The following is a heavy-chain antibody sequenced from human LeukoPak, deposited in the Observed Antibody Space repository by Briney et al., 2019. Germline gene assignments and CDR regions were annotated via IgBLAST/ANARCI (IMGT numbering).Heavy chain of an antibody. D-gene: IGHD3-22*01. Sequence: GGSLRLSCAASGFTFSDHYMDWVRQAPGKGLEWVGRSRNKANSYTTEYAASVKGRFTISRDDSKNSVSLQMNSLETEDTAVYYCSRGKDSSGHYFPDYWGQGTLVTVSS. V-gene: IGHV3-72*01. J-gene: IGHJ4*02. CDR2: SRNKANSYTT. CDR3: SRGKDSSGHYFPDY. CDR1: GFTFSDHY.